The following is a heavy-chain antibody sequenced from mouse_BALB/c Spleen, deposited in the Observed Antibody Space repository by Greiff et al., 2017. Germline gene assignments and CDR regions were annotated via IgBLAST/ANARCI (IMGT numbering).Heavy chain of an antibody. V-gene: IGHV5-12-2*01. D-gene: IGHD2-10*01. CDR3: ARPTYYGNPLFAY. J-gene: IGHJ3*01. CDR1: GFTFSSYT. CDR2: ISNGGGST. Sequence: EVKLMESGGGLVQPGGSLNLSCAASGFTFSSYTMSWVRQTPEKRLEWVAYISNGGGSTYYPDTVKGRVTISRDNAKNTLYLQMSSLKSEDTAMYYCARPTYYGNPLFAYWGQGTLVTVSA.